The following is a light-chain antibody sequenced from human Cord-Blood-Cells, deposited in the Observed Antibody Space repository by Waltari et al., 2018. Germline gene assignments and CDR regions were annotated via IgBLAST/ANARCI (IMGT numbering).Light chain of an antibody. CDR1: QSVSSN. J-gene: IGKJ4*01. CDR2: GAS. CDR3: QQYNNWPPLT. V-gene: IGKV3-15*01. Sequence: EIVMTQSPATLSVSPRERAPLSCRASQSVSSNLAWYQQKPGQAPRLLISGASTRATGIPASCSGRGSGTEFTHTISSLQSEDFAVYYCQQYNNWPPLTVGGGTKVEIK.